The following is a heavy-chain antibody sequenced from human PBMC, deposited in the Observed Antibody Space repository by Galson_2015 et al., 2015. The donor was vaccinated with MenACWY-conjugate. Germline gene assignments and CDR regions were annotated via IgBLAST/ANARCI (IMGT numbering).Heavy chain of an antibody. CDR1: GFTFSSYW. CDR2: INSDAITT. V-gene: IGHV3-74*01. CDR3: GRDRAPGAADAFDI. Sequence: SLRLSCAASGFTFSSYWMHWVRQAPGKGLVWVSRINSDAITTSYADSVKGRFTISRDNAKNTLYLQMNSLRAEDTAVYYCGRDRAPGAADAFDIWGQGTMATVSS. J-gene: IGHJ3*02. D-gene: IGHD1-26*01.